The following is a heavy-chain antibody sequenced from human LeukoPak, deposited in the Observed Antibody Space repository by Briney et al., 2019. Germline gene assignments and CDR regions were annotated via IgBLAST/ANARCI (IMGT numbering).Heavy chain of an antibody. Sequence: GESLKISCAASGFTFSSYGMHWVRQAPGKGLEWVAVISYDGSNKYYADSVKGRFTISRDNSKNTLYLQINSLRAEDTAVYYCAKGVSGYWGQGTLVTVSS. V-gene: IGHV3-30*18. D-gene: IGHD5/OR15-5a*01. CDR1: GFTFSSYG. CDR2: ISYDGSNK. CDR3: AKGVSGY. J-gene: IGHJ4*02.